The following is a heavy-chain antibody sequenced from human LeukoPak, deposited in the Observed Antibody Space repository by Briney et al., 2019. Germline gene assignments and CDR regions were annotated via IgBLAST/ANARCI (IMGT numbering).Heavy chain of an antibody. CDR3: ARVPPSAHQLLSSDY. Sequence: ASVKVSCKASGYTFTDYYMHWVRQAPGQGLEWMAWISANNGETRYAQNFQGRVTMTTDTSTSTAYLELRSLRSDDTAVYYCARVPPSAHQLLSSDYWGQGTQVTVSS. J-gene: IGHJ4*02. CDR1: GYTFTDYY. CDR2: ISANNGET. V-gene: IGHV1-18*04. D-gene: IGHD2-2*01.